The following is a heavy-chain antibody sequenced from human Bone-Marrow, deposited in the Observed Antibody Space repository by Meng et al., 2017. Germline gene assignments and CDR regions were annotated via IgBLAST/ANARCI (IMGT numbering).Heavy chain of an antibody. CDR2: ISYDGSNK. CDR3: ARDRAAAGIYDY. D-gene: IGHD6-13*01. V-gene: IGHV3-30*01. Sequence: QVELGDFGGGVVQPGRSLGISCAACGFNFSSYAMHWVSQAQGKGLEWVAVISYDGSNKYYADSVKGRFTIYRDNSQNTLYLQMNSLRAEDTAVYYCARDRAAAGIYDYWGQGTLVTVSS. J-gene: IGHJ4*02. CDR1: GFNFSSYA.